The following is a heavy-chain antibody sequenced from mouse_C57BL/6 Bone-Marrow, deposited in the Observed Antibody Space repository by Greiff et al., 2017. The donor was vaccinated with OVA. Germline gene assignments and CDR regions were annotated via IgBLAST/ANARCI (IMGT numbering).Heavy chain of an antibody. CDR2: IYPGSGST. CDR3: AIGRMVTHDY. D-gene: IGHD2-3*01. Sequence: QVQLQQSGAELVKPEASVKMSCKASGYTFTSYWITWVKQRPGQGLEWIGDIYPGSGSTNYNEKFKSKATLTVDTSSSTAYMQLSSLTSEDSAVYYCAIGRMVTHDYWGQGTTLTVSS. J-gene: IGHJ2*01. V-gene: IGHV1-55*01. CDR1: GYTFTSYW.